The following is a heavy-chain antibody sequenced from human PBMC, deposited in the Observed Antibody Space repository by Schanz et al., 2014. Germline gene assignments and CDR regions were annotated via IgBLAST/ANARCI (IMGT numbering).Heavy chain of an antibody. V-gene: IGHV3-23*04. CDR1: GFTFENYA. Sequence: EVQLVESGGGVVRPGGSLRLSCAASGFTFENYALTWVRQVPGKGLEWVSAISGSGGSTYYADSVKGRFTISRDNSKNTLYLQMNSLRAEDTAVYYCAKARRKSNCSGGRCFHYSYYGMDVWGQGTTVTVSS. CDR3: AKARRKSNCSGGRCFHYSYYGMDV. D-gene: IGHD2-15*01. J-gene: IGHJ6*02. CDR2: ISGSGGST.